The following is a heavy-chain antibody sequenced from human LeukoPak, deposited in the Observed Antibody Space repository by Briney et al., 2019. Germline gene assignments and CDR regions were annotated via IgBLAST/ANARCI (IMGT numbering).Heavy chain of an antibody. CDR3: ARDRNGGFDY. CDR2: ISYDGSNK. V-gene: IGHV3-30*04. J-gene: IGHJ4*02. Sequence: GRSLRLSCAASGFTFSSYAMHWVRQAPGKGLEWVAVISYDGSNKYYADSVKGRFTISRDNAKNTLYLQMNSLRAEDTAVYYCARDRNGGFDYWGQGTLVTVSS. D-gene: IGHD3-16*01. CDR1: GFTFSSYA.